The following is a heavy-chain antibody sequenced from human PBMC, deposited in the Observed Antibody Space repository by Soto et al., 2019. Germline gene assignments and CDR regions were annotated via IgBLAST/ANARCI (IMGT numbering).Heavy chain of an antibody. J-gene: IGHJ4*02. CDR1: GYTFVSYY. CDR3: ARDKYYFGY. Sequence: QVQLLQSGAEVKKPGAAVKVSCKASGYTFVSYYIHWVRQAPGQGPEWMGIINPAGGSTTYAQKLKGRVTMTTDTSTRTVYMELSSLRSEDTAVYYCARDKYYFGYWGQGTLVTVSS. CDR2: INPAGGST. V-gene: IGHV1-46*04.